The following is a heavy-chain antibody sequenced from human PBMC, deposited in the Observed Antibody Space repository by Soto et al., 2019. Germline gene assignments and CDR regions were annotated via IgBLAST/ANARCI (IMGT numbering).Heavy chain of an antibody. Sequence: EVQLVESGGGLVKPGGSLRLSCAASGFTFSSYSMNWVRQAPGKGLEWVSSISSSSSYIYYADSVKGRFTISRDNAKNSRYLQMNSLSAEDTAVYYCARDRVEYYDSSGGDYWGQGTLVTVSS. V-gene: IGHV3-21*01. D-gene: IGHD3-22*01. CDR2: ISSSSSYI. CDR1: GFTFSSYS. CDR3: ARDRVEYYDSSGGDY. J-gene: IGHJ4*02.